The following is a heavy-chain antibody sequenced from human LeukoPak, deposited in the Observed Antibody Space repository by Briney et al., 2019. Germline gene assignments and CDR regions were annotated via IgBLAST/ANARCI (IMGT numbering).Heavy chain of an antibody. Sequence: SETLSLTCAVYGGSFSGYYWSWIRQPPGKGLEWIGEINHSGSTNYNPSLKSRVTISVDTSKNQFSLKLGSVTAADTAVYYCARGPAISLDTGYFDYWGQGTLVTVSS. J-gene: IGHJ4*02. CDR2: INHSGST. CDR3: ARGPAISLDTGYFDY. V-gene: IGHV4-34*01. D-gene: IGHD5-18*01. CDR1: GGSFSGYY.